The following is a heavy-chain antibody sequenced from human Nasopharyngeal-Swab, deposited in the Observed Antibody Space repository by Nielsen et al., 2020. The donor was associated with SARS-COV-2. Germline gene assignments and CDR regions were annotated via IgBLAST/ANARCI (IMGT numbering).Heavy chain of an antibody. CDR1: GGTFSSYA. CDR3: ARGRGLSWATDYYYYMDV. D-gene: IGHD5-12*01. V-gene: IGHV1-69*13. CDR2: IIPIFGTA. Sequence: SVKVSCKASGGTFSSYAISWVRQAPGQGLEWMGGIIPIFGTANYAQKFQGRVTITADESTSTAYMELSSLRSEDMAVYYCARGRGLSWATDYYYYMDVWGKGTTVTVSS. J-gene: IGHJ6*03.